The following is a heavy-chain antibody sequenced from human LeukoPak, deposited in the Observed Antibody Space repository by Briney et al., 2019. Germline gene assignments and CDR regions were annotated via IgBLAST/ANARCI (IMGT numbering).Heavy chain of an antibody. V-gene: IGHV3-30*04. CDR2: ISYDGSNK. CDR3: ARELIAAAGIKGTNWFDP. J-gene: IGHJ5*02. Sequence: PGGSLRLSCAASGFTFSSYVMHWVRQAPGKGLEWVAIISYDGSNKYYADSVKGRFTISRDNSKNTLYLQMNSLRAEDTAVYYCARELIAAAGIKGTNWFDPWGQGTLVTVSS. CDR1: GFTFSSYV. D-gene: IGHD6-13*01.